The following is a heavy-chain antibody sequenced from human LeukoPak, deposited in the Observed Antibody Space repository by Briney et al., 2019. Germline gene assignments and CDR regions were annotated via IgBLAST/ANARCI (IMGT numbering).Heavy chain of an antibody. CDR3: ALYRSSRDYYYYYMDV. J-gene: IGHJ6*03. V-gene: IGHV4-59*01. Sequence: SETLSLTCTVSGGSISSYYWSWIRQPPGKGLEWIGYIYYSGSTNYNPSLQSRVTISVDTSKNQFSLRLRSVTAADTAVYYCALYRSSRDYYYYYMDVWGKGTTVTVSS. D-gene: IGHD6-13*01. CDR2: IYYSGST. CDR1: GGSISSYY.